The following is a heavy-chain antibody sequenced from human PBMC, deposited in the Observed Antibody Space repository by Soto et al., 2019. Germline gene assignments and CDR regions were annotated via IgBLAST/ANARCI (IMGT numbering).Heavy chain of an antibody. J-gene: IGHJ6*02. CDR2: IGRRSDI. CDR3: AREETAWPLAYGLDV. D-gene: IGHD2-21*02. Sequence: WGSPPLTCESPGFSFSTYSMHWLGQAPGKGLEWVSSIGRRSDIYYADSVKGRFTISRDDAKNSVSLQMNSLRDEDTAVSYCAREETAWPLAYGLDVWGQGTTVTVSS. V-gene: IGHV3-21*01. CDR1: GFSFSTYS.